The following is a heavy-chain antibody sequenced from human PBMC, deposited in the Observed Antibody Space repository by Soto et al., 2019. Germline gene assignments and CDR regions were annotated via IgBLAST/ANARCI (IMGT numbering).Heavy chain of an antibody. Sequence: PGGSLRLSCAASGFTFSSYGMHWVRQAPGKGLEWVAVIWYDGSNKYYADSVKGRFTISRDNSKNTLYLQMNSLRAEDTAVYYCARDLGFLEPRGMDGWGQGTTVTVSS. D-gene: IGHD3-3*01. CDR2: IWYDGSNK. CDR1: GFTFSSYG. J-gene: IGHJ6*02. CDR3: ARDLGFLEPRGMDG. V-gene: IGHV3-33*01.